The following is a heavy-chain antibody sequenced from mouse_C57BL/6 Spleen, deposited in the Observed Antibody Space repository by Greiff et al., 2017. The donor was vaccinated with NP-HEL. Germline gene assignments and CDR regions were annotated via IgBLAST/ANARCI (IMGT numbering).Heavy chain of an antibody. J-gene: IGHJ2*01. CDR2: IDPETGGP. V-gene: IGHV1-15*01. CDR1: GYTFTAYE. Sequence: VQLQQSGAELVRPGASVTLSCKASGYTFTAYEMHWVKQTPVHGLEWLGAIDPETGGPAYNQKFKGKAILTADKSASTAYMELRSLTSEDSAVYYCTRLGYPDWGKGTTLTVSS. CDR3: TRLGYPD. D-gene: IGHD3-1*01.